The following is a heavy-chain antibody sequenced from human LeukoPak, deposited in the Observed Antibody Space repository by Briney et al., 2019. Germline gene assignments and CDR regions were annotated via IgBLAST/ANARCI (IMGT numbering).Heavy chain of an antibody. D-gene: IGHD6-19*01. CDR3: ARDRGWPAIHFDL. V-gene: IGHV3-9*01. J-gene: IGHJ4*02. CDR2: ITWNSGRI. CDR1: GFTFSDFA. Sequence: GGSLRLSCAASGFTFSDFAMYWVRRPPGKGLEWVSGITWNSGRIDYADSVKGRFTVSRDNSKNTLDLQMNSLRDEDTAIYYCARDRGWPAIHFDLWGQGALVTVSS.